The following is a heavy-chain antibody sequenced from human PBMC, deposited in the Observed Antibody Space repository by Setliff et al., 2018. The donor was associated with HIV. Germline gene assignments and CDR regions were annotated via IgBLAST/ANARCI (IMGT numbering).Heavy chain of an antibody. CDR2: IYYSGST. Sequence: SETLSLTCTVSGGSIRSYYWSWIRQPPGKGLEWIGYIYYSGSTNYNPSLKSRVTMSVDTFKNQFSLKLSSVTAADTAVYYCARIYDYGSYYFDYWGQGTLVTVSS. V-gene: IGHV4-59*01. CDR1: GGSIRSYY. CDR3: ARIYDYGSYYFDY. J-gene: IGHJ4*02. D-gene: IGHD4-17*01.